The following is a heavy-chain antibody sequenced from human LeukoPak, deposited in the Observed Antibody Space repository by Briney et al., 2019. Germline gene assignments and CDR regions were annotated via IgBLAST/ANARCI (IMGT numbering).Heavy chain of an antibody. V-gene: IGHV1-2*02. CDR3: ARDRAEYYGSGSFFNLEYFYYYMDV. Sequence: ASVTVSCKASGYTFTGYYIYWVRQAPGQGLEWMGWINPKSGGTNYAQKFQGRVTMTRDTSISTAYMELSRLRSDDTAVYYCARDRAEYYGSGSFFNLEYFYYYMDVWGKGTTVTVSS. D-gene: IGHD3-10*01. CDR2: INPKSGGT. CDR1: GYTFTGYY. J-gene: IGHJ6*03.